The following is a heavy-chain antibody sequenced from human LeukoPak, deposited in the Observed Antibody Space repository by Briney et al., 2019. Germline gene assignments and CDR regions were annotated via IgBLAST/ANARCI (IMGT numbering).Heavy chain of an antibody. J-gene: IGHJ4*02. CDR1: GGSISSLY. Sequence: SETLSLTCTVSGGSISSLYWSWIRQPPGKGLEWIGYMYYSGSINYNPSLKSRVTISGDTSKNQFSLKLSSVTAADTAVYYCARSYSTSHFYFDFWGRGALVTVSS. CDR3: ARSYSTSHFYFDF. V-gene: IGHV4-59*11. D-gene: IGHD2-2*01. CDR2: MYYSGSI.